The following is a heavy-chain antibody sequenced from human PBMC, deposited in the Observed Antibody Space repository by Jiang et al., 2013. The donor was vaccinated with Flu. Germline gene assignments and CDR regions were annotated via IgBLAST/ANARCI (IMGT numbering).Heavy chain of an antibody. Sequence: RYSPSFQGQVTISADKSISTAYLQWSSLKASDTAMYYCARHIHLGSYNYWGQGTLVTVSS. J-gene: IGHJ4*02. D-gene: IGHD1-26*01. CDR3: ARHIHLGSYNY. V-gene: IGHV5-51*01.